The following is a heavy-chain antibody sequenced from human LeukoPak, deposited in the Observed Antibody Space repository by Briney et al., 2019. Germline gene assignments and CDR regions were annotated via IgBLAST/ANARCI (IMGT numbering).Heavy chain of an antibody. J-gene: IGHJ5*02. CDR1: GGTFSSYA. D-gene: IGHD2-2*01. V-gene: IGHV1-69*04. Sequence: ATVKVSCKASGGTFSSYAISWVRQAPGQGLEWMGRIIPILGIANYAQKFQGRVTITADKSTSTAYMELSSLRSEDTAVYYCARSVVVPAAKSGGNWFDPWGQGTLVTVSS. CDR3: ARSVVVPAAKSGGNWFDP. CDR2: IIPILGIA.